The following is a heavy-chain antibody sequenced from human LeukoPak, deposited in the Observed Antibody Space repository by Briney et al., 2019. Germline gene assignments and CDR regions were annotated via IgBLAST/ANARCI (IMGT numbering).Heavy chain of an antibody. V-gene: IGHV3-72*01. Sequence: GGSLRLSCAASGFIFSDHYMDWVRQAPGKGLEWVGRSRNKANSYITEYAASVKGRFTISRDDSKNSLFLQMNSLKTEDTAVYYCARGYCSGGSRYGHGFDIWGQGTMVTVSS. J-gene: IGHJ3*02. D-gene: IGHD2-15*01. CDR1: GFIFSDHY. CDR3: ARGYCSGGSRYGHGFDI. CDR2: SRNKANSYIT.